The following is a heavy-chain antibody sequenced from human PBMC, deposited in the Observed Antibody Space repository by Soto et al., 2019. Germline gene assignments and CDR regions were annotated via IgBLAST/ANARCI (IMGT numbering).Heavy chain of an antibody. Sequence: EASVKVSCKASGYTFTSYAMHWVRQAPGQRLEWMGWINAGNGNTKYSQKFQGRVTITRDTSASTAYMELSSLRSEDTAVYYCARDLYGYYYYGMDVWGQGTTVTVSS. CDR1: GYTFTSYA. J-gene: IGHJ6*02. CDR2: INAGNGNT. CDR3: ARDLYGYYYYGMDV. D-gene: IGHD3-16*01. V-gene: IGHV1-3*01.